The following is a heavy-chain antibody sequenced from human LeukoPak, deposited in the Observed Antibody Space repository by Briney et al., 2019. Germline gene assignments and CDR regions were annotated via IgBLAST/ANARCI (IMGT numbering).Heavy chain of an antibody. CDR2: IRSKADNYAT. Sequence: GGSLRLYCAASGFTFSGSAIHWVRQASGKGLERVGRIRSKADNYATGYAASVKGRFTLSRDESKNTAYLQMNRLKTEDTAVYYCTRVPTRGSGNDYWGQGTQVTVSS. V-gene: IGHV3-73*01. D-gene: IGHD3-10*01. J-gene: IGHJ4*02. CDR3: TRVPTRGSGNDY. CDR1: GFTFSGSA.